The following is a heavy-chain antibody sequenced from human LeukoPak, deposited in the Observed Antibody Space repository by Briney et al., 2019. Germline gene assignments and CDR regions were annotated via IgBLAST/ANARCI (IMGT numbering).Heavy chain of an antibody. CDR1: GYTFTSYG. CDR2: ISAYNDNT. Sequence: ASVKVSCKASGYTFTSYGISWVRQAPGQGLEWMGWISAYNDNTNYAQKLQGRVTMTTDTSTSTAYMELRSLRSDDTAVYYCARVFRVPDYYYYYMDVWGKGTTVTVSS. J-gene: IGHJ6*03. D-gene: IGHD3-10*01. CDR3: ARVFRVPDYYYYYMDV. V-gene: IGHV1-18*01.